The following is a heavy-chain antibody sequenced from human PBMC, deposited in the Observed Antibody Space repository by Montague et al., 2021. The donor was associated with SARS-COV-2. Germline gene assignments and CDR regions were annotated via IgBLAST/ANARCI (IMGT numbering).Heavy chain of an antibody. V-gene: IGHV4-59*01. CDR1: GGSINSYY. Sequence: SETLSLTCAVSGGSINSYYWSWIRQPPGKGLEWIGYIYYSGSTIYNPSLKSRVAISIDTSKNQFSLKLNSVTAADTAVYYCAGRPTPSYSCGWYHFYYAMDVWGQGTTVTVSS. CDR3: AGRPTPSYSCGWYHFYYAMDV. J-gene: IGHJ6*02. CDR2: IYYSGST. D-gene: IGHD6-19*01.